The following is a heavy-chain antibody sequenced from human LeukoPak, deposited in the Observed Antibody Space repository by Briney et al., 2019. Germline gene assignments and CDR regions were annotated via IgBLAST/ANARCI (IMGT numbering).Heavy chain of an antibody. CDR1: GGSISSYY. CDR3: ARHSLYYDSSGYYYGDAFDI. CDR2: IYTSGST. V-gene: IGHV4-4*09. D-gene: IGHD3-22*01. J-gene: IGHJ3*02. Sequence: SETLSLTCTVSGGSISSYYWSWIRQPPGKGLEWIGYIYTSGSTNYNPSLKSRVTISVDTSKNQFSRKLSSVTAADTAVYYCARHSLYYDSSGYYYGDAFDIWGQGTMVTVSS.